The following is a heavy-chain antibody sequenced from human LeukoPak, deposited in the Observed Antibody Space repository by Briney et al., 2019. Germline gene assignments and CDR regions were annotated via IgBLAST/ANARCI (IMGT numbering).Heavy chain of an antibody. Sequence: GGSLRLSCAASGFTFSKDWMCWVRPAPGKGLESVSRINIYGDVTTYADSLKGLCTVSRDNADNTMYLQMNSVRDEDTAVYYCATTQCLASPSDSWGQGTPVTVSS. CDR2: INIYGDVT. V-gene: IGHV3-74*01. J-gene: IGHJ5*01. CDR3: ATTQCLASPSDS. D-gene: IGHD6-19*01. CDR1: GFTFSKDW.